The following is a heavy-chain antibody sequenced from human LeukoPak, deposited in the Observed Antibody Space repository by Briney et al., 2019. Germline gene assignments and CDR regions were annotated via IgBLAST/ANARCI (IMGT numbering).Heavy chain of an antibody. CDR1: GGSISTYY. Sequence: SETLSLTCTVSGGSISTYYWSWIRQPPGKGPEWIGYIYYIGNTNYNPSLKSRVTISVDTSKNQFSLKLSSVTAADTAVYYCARGHPSTDFWSGYYSPGAFDIWGQGTMVTVSS. J-gene: IGHJ3*02. D-gene: IGHD3-3*01. CDR2: IYYIGNT. V-gene: IGHV4-59*01. CDR3: ARGHPSTDFWSGYYSPGAFDI.